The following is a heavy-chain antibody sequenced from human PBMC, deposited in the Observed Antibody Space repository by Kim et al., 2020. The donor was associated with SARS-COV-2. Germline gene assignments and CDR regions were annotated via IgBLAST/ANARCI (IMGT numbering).Heavy chain of an antibody. CDR1: GYSFTSYW. J-gene: IGHJ6*02. D-gene: IGHD6-13*01. CDR3: ARTQQLVTDYYGMDV. V-gene: IGHV5-10-1*01. Sequence: GESLKISCKGSGYSFTSYWISWVRQMPGKGLEWMGRIDPSDSYTNYSPSFQGHVTISADKSISTAYLQWSSLKASDTAMYYCARTQQLVTDYYGMDVWGQGTTVTVSS. CDR2: IDPSDSYT.